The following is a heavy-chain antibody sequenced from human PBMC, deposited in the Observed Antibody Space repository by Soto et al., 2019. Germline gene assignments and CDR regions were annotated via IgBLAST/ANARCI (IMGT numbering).Heavy chain of an antibody. CDR3: AREGGRGYCSGGSRSPEGLGYFDS. J-gene: IGHJ4*02. D-gene: IGHD2-15*01. Sequence: QVQLVQSGAEVKKPGASVKVSCKASGYTFTSYYMHWVRQAPAQGREWMGRINPSGGSTSYAQKFQGRVTVARNMSTSTVYMELSSLRSEDTAVYYCAREGGRGYCSGGSRSPEGLGYFDSWGQGTLVTVSS. V-gene: IGHV1-46*01. CDR2: INPSGGST. CDR1: GYTFTSYY.